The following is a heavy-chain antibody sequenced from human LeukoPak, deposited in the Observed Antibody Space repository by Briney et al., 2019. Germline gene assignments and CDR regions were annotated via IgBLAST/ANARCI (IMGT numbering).Heavy chain of an antibody. V-gene: IGHV1-18*01. Sequence: ASVKVSCKASGYTFTSYGISWVRQAPGQGLGWMGWISAYNGNTNYAQKLQGRVTMTTDTSTSTAYMELRSLRSDDTAVYYCARVQTTVVTRSHYYYGMDVWGQGTTVTVSS. CDR2: ISAYNGNT. CDR1: GYTFTSYG. D-gene: IGHD4-23*01. J-gene: IGHJ6*02. CDR3: ARVQTTVVTRSHYYYGMDV.